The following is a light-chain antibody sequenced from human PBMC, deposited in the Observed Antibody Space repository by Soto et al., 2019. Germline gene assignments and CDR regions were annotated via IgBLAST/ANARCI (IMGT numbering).Light chain of an antibody. CDR2: EVS. CDR3: SSYAGSNNYV. CDR1: SSDIGGYNY. V-gene: IGLV2-8*01. J-gene: IGLJ7*01. Sequence: QSALTQPPSASGSPGQSVTISCTGTSSDIGGYNYVSWYQQHPGKAPKLMIYEVSKRPSGVPDRVSGSKSGNTASLTVSGLQAEDEADYYCSSYAGSNNYVFGSGTPLTVL.